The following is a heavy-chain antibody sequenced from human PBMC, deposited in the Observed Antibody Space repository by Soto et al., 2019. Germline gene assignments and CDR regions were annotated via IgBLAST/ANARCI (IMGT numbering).Heavy chain of an antibody. CDR2: INPSGGST. D-gene: IGHD2-15*01. J-gene: IGHJ4*02. V-gene: IGHV1-46*01. CDR1: GYTFTSYY. Sequence: XSVKVSCQGSGYTFTSYYLHWVRQAPGQGLEWMGIINPSGGSTSYAQKFQGRVTMTRDTSTSTVYMELSSLRSEDTAVYYCASRAEVEMRWGQGTLVTVSS. CDR3: ASRAEVEMR.